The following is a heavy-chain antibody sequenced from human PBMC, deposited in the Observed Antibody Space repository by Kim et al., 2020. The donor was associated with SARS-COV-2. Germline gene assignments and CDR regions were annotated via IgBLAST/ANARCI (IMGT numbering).Heavy chain of an antibody. J-gene: IGHJ6*02. Sequence: SGPTLVNPTQTLTLTCTFSGFSLSTSGMCVSWIRQPPGKALEWLALIDWDDDKYYSTSLKTRLTISKDTSKNQVVLTMTNMDPVDTATYYCARIPLRHCGGRGMDVWGQGTTVTVSS. D-gene: IGHD2-21*01. CDR1: GFSLSTSGMC. V-gene: IGHV2-70*01. CDR3: ARIPLRHCGGRGMDV. CDR2: IDWDDDK.